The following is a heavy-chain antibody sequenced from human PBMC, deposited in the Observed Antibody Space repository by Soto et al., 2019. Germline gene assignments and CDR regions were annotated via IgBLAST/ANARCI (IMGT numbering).Heavy chain of an antibody. Sequence: QVQLVESGGGVVQPGRSLRLSCAASGFTFSSYAMHWVRQAPGKGXXXXXVISNDGSNKYYADSVKGRFTISRDNXXXXXXXXXXXXXXXXXXXXXXXXXXXXXXXXXXXXXXIWGQGTMVTVSS. V-gene: IGHV3-30-3*01. CDR1: GFTFSSYA. CDR3: XXXXXXXXXXXXXXXXI. CDR2: ISNDGSNK. J-gene: IGHJ3*02.